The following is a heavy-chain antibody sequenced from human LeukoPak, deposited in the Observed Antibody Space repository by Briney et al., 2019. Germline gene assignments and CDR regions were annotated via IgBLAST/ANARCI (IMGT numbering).Heavy chain of an antibody. D-gene: IGHD6-13*01. CDR3: AAGSSSWYSRYWYFDL. Sequence: SVKVSCKASGFTFTSSAVQWVRQARGQRLEWIGLIVVGSGNTNYAQKFQERVTITRDMSTSTAYMELSRLRSEDTAVYYCAAGSSSWYSRYWYFDLWGRGTLVTVSS. CDR1: GFTFTSSA. V-gene: IGHV1-58*01. CDR2: IVVGSGNT. J-gene: IGHJ2*01.